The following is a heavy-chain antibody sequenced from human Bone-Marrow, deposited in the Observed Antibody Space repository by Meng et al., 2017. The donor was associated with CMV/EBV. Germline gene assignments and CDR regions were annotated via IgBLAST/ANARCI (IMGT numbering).Heavy chain of an antibody. Sequence: SVKVSCKASGGTFSSYTISWVRQAPGQGLEWMGRIIPILGIANYAQKFQGRVTITADKSTSTAYMELRSLRSDDTAVYYCARERYLVPAASPDYYYYGMDVWGQGTTVTVSS. D-gene: IGHD2-2*01. CDR1: GGTFSSYT. CDR3: ARERYLVPAASPDYYYYGMDV. J-gene: IGHJ6*02. V-gene: IGHV1-69*04. CDR2: IIPILGIA.